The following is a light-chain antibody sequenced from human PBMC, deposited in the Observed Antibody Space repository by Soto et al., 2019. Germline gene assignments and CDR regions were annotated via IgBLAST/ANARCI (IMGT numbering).Light chain of an antibody. V-gene: IGKV3-20*01. J-gene: IGKJ5*01. CDR2: GAS. CDR1: QSVSSSY. Sequence: EIVLTQSPGTLSLSPGERATLSCRASQSVSSSYLAWYQQKPGQAPRLLIYGASSRATGIPDRFSGSGSGTDFTLTISRLEPEDFAVYYCQQYGSSPPITFGKGTRLEIQ. CDR3: QQYGSSPPIT.